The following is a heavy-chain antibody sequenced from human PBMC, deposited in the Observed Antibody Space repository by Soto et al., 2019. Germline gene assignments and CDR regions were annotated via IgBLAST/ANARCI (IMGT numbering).Heavy chain of an antibody. J-gene: IGHJ5*02. CDR3: VRGSFGYYGP. CDR1: GFSFGDYA. D-gene: IGHD3-3*01. Sequence: GVLRLSCTTSGFSFGDYAMTWVRQAPGKGLEWVGFIRNPGYGGTTEYATSVKGRFIISRDDSMSSAYLQLNSLKVDDSAVYYCVRGSFGYYGPWGQGTPVTVSS. CDR2: IRNPGYGGTT. V-gene: IGHV3-49*04.